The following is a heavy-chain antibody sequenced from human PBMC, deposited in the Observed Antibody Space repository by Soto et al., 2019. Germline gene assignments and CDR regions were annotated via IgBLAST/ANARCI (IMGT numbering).Heavy chain of an antibody. V-gene: IGHV1-8*01. D-gene: IGHD2-15*01. Sequence: VASVKVSCKASGYTFTSYDINWVRQATGQGLEWMGWMNPNSGNTGYAQKFQGRVTMTRNTSISTAYMELSSLRSEDTAVYYCARVPVVVVAAGGYFDYWGQGTLVTVSS. CDR1: GYTFTSYD. CDR3: ARVPVVVVAAGGYFDY. CDR2: MNPNSGNT. J-gene: IGHJ4*02.